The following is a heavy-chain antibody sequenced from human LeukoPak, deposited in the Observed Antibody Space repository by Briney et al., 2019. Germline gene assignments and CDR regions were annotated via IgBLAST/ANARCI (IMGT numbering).Heavy chain of an antibody. Sequence: SVKVSCKASGGTFSSYAISWVRQAPGQGLEWMGGIIPIFGTANYAQKFQGRVTITADESTSTAYMELSSLRSEGTAVYYCAREGATVVYFDYWGQGTLVTVSS. V-gene: IGHV1-69*01. CDR2: IIPIFGTA. D-gene: IGHD4-23*01. CDR1: GGTFSSYA. J-gene: IGHJ4*02. CDR3: AREGATVVYFDY.